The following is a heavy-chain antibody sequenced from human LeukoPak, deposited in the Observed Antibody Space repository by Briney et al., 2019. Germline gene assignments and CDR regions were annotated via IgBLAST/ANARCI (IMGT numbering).Heavy chain of an antibody. V-gene: IGHV4-39*07. CDR2: IYYSGST. Sequence: SETLSLTCTVSGGSISSSSYSWGWIRQPPGKGLEWIGSIYYSGSTYYNPSLKSRVTISVDTSKNQFSLKLSSVTAADTAVYYCARGVGYCSGGSCQNPFDYWGQGTLVTVSS. J-gene: IGHJ4*02. CDR1: GGSISSSSYS. D-gene: IGHD2-15*01. CDR3: ARGVGYCSGGSCQNPFDY.